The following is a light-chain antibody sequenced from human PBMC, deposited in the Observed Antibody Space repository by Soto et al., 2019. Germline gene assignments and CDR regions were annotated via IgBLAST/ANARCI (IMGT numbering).Light chain of an antibody. CDR1: RGIGNY. Sequence: DIQMIQSPSSLSASVGDRVTITCRATRGIGNYLAWYQQKPGKVPELLICAAFTLQSGVPSRFSGSGSGTDFTLTISTLQPEDAATYYCQTYDDAPLTFGGGTKVEIK. V-gene: IGKV1-27*01. J-gene: IGKJ4*01. CDR3: QTYDDAPLT. CDR2: AAF.